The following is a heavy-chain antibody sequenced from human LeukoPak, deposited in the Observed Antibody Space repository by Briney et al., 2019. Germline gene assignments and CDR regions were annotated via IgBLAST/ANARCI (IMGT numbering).Heavy chain of an antibody. CDR3: AREGGVMDDILTGYTTYYFDY. J-gene: IGHJ4*02. Sequence: PSETLFLTCTVSGGSISSGDYYWSWIRQPPGKGLGWIGYIYYSWSTYYNPSLKSRVTISVDTSKNQFSLKRSSVTAADTAVYYCAREGGVMDDILTGYTTYYFDYWGQGTLVTVSS. CDR1: GGSISSGDYY. D-gene: IGHD3-9*01. V-gene: IGHV4-30-4*01. CDR2: IYYSWST.